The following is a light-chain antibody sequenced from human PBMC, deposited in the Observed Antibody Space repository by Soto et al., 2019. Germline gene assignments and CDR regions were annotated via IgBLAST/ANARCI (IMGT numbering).Light chain of an antibody. CDR3: QQYNNWPIN. J-gene: IGKJ5*01. Sequence: EIVMTQSPATLSVSPVERAKLYCMASQSVSINLAWYQQKPGQAPRLLIYGASTRATGIPARFSGSGSGTEFTLTISSLQSEDFAVYYCQQYNNWPINCGQGTRREIK. CDR2: GAS. CDR1: QSVSIN. V-gene: IGKV3-15*01.